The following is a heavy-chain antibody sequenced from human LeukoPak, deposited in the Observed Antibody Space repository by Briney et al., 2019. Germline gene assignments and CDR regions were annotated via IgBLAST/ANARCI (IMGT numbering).Heavy chain of an antibody. CDR3: ARHDLGVYDFSAFDI. Sequence: SETLSLTCDVSGASISDSPYYWGWIRQSPGKGLEWIGSVLYSGTTHYNPSLKNRVSVSVDTSKNQFSLDLRSVTAADTALYYCARHDLGVYDFSAFDIWGQGTLIRVSS. V-gene: IGHV4-39*01. D-gene: IGHD5/OR15-5a*01. CDR1: GASISDSPYY. CDR2: VLYSGTT. J-gene: IGHJ3*02.